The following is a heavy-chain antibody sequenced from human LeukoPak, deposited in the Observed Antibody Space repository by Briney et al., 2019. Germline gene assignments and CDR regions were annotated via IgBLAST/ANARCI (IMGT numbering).Heavy chain of an antibody. D-gene: IGHD3-10*01. J-gene: IGHJ4*02. V-gene: IGHV4-34*01. CDR3: ARGPLRLWFGELSHYFDY. CDR2: INHSGST. CDR1: GGSFSGYY. Sequence: SETLSLTCAVYGGSFSGYYWSWIRQPPGKGLEWIGEINHSGSTNYNPSLKSRVTISVDTSKNQFSLKLSSVTAADTAVYYCARGPLRLWFGELSHYFDYWGQGTLVTVPS.